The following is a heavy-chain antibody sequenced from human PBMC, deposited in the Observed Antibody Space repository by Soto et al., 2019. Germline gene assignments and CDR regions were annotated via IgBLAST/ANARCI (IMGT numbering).Heavy chain of an antibody. D-gene: IGHD6-13*01. J-gene: IGHJ6*02. CDR2: IYTSGST. CDR1: GGSISSYY. V-gene: IGHV4-4*07. Sequence: PSETLSLTCTVSGGSISSYYWSWIRQPAGKGLEWIGRIYTSGSTNYNPSLKSRVTMSVDSSKKQFSLTLSSVTAADTAVYYCARDGGSSWYGYYYYGMDVWGQGNTVT. CDR3: ARDGGSSWYGYYYYGMDV.